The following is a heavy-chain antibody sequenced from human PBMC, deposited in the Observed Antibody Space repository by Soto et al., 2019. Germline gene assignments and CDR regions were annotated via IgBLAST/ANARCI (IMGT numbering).Heavy chain of an antibody. CDR2: ISSSSSTI. CDR1: GFTFSSYS. D-gene: IGHD1-26*01. J-gene: IGHJ3*02. CDR3: AREYRATTRSAAFVI. V-gene: IGHV3-48*02. Sequence: GGSLRLSCAASGFTFSSYSMNWVRQAPGKGLEWVSYISSSSSTIYYADSVKGRFTISRDNAKNSLYLQMNSLRDEDTAVYYCAREYRATTRSAAFVIWGQGTMVTVSS.